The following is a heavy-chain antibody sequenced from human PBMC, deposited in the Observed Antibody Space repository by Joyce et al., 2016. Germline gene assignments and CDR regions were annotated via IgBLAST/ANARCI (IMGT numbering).Heavy chain of an antibody. J-gene: IGHJ5*02. CDR3: ARDLCSVTPCPYNYFDP. CDR2: INPKSGGT. Sequence: QMQLVQSGAEVKKPGASWKVSCKASGYSFTGYYIFWVRQAPGQGLGWMGWINPKSGGTMYAQKFQGRVTMTSDTSISTAYLEMSSLRSDDTAVYYCARDLCSVTPCPYNYFDPWGQGTLVTVSS. D-gene: IGHD2-15*01. CDR1: GYSFTGYY. V-gene: IGHV1-2*02.